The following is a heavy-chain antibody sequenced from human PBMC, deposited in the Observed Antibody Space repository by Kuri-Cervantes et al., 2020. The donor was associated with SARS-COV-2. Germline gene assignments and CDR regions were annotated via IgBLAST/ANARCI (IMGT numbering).Heavy chain of an antibody. CDR3: ARGVGSSWYVDDAFDI. D-gene: IGHD6-13*01. CDR1: GYTFISYG. CDR2: ISPYNDKT. V-gene: IGHV1-18*01. J-gene: IGHJ3*02. Sequence: ASVKVSCKASGYTFISYGITWVRQAPGQGLEWMGWISPYNDKTSYAEKFQGRVTMTTITSSTTAYMELSSLRSEDTAVYYCARGVGSSWYVDDAFDIWGQGTMVTVSS.